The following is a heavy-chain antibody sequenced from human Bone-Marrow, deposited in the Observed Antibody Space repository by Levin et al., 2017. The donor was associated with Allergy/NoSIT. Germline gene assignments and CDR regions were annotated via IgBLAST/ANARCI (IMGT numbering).Heavy chain of an antibody. CDR3: AKRGGTTWSYYFDY. V-gene: IGHV3-23*01. CDR1: GFSFSSFA. Sequence: PGGSLRLSCAASGFSFSSFAMNWVRQAPGKGLEWISAIIETGGRTYYADSVKGLFTISRDNSNNTLYLQMNSLRAEDTAVYYCAKRGGTTWSYYFDYWGQGTLVTVSS. D-gene: IGHD6-13*01. J-gene: IGHJ4*02. CDR2: IIETGGRT.